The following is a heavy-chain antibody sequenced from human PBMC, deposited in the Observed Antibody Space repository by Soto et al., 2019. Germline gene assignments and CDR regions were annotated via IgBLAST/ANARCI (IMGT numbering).Heavy chain of an antibody. CDR2: IKSETDGGTA. CDR3: TTVIYYDLLTVYHDVAY. Sequence: EVQLVQSGGGLVKPGGSLRLSCAASGVNLSHPWMTWVRQAAGKGLEWVGRIKSETDGGTADYAAPVKGRITISIDDSKNTVYLQMNSLTTEDTAVYYCTTVIYYDLLTVYHDVAYWGQGTLVTVSS. CDR1: GVNLSHPW. D-gene: IGHD3-9*01. V-gene: IGHV3-15*01. J-gene: IGHJ4*02.